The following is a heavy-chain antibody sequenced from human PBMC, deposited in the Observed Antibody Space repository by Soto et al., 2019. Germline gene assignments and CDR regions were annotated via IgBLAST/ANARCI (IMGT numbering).Heavy chain of an antibody. D-gene: IGHD2-8*01. V-gene: IGHV1-69*01. CDR3: AREQWSHLSSFEHYNVMDV. CDR1: AGTFTNSI. Sequence: QVHLVQSGPEVKKPGSSVKVSCRASAGTFTNSIISWVRQARGQGLEWLGAIMPVSGAAIYAQIFKGRITRTAAEATRTVYMELSSLRSDDPAVYSCAREQWSHLSSFEHYNVMDVWGQGTPVTVSS. J-gene: IGHJ6*02. CDR2: IMPVSGAA.